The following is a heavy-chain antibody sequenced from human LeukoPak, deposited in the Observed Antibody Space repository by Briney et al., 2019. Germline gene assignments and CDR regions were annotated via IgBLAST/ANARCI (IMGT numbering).Heavy chain of an antibody. V-gene: IGHV3-48*03. D-gene: IGHD2/OR15-2a*01. CDR3: ARGLSHMEY. CDR2: ISGTSHII. J-gene: IGHJ4*02. CDR1: GFTFSSYE. Sequence: GGSLRLSCAASGFTFSSYEMNWVRQAPGKGLEWLSYISGTSHIIYYADSVKGRFTISRDNAKSSLYLQMNSLRAEDTAVYYCARGLSHMEYWGQGSLVTVSS.